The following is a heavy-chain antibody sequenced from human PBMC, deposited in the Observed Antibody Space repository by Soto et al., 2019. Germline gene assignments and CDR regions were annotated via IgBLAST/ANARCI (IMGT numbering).Heavy chain of an antibody. J-gene: IGHJ3*02. V-gene: IGHV4-59*01. CDR2: IYDSGIT. CDR1: GGSMSGYY. Sequence: QVQLQESGPGLEKASETLSLTCTVSGGSMSGYYWSWIRQPPGKGLEWIGFIYDSGITNYNPSLKSRVTISIDASKNQCSLKLTSVTAADTAVYYCARVSHIVVVPAVRGAFDIWGQGTMIIVPS. CDR3: ARVSHIVVVPAVRGAFDI. D-gene: IGHD2-21*02.